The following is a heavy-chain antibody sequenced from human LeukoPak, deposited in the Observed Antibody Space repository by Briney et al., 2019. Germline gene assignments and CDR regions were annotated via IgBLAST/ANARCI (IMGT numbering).Heavy chain of an antibody. V-gene: IGHV3-48*03. CDR3: TKLAVASADS. Sequence: PGGSLRLSCAASGFSFSSYEMNWVRQAPGKGLEWVSNISPSGSTKYYADSVKGRFTISRDNAKNSLYLQMNNLRAGDTGVYYCTKLAVASADSWGQGTLASVSS. D-gene: IGHD6-19*01. CDR2: ISPSGSTK. CDR1: GFSFSSYE. J-gene: IGHJ4*02.